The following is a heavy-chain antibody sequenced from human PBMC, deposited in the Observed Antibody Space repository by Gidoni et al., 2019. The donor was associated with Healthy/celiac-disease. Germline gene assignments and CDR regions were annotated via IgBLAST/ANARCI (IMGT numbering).Heavy chain of an antibody. J-gene: IGHJ5*02. CDR3: AKDLRGGLVGWFDP. CDR1: GFPFVTYA. CDR2: ISWNSGTI. V-gene: IGHV3-9*01. D-gene: IGHD6-6*01. Sequence: EVQLVESGGGLVQPGRSLRLSCVASGFPFVTYAMHWVRQPPRKGLEWVSGISWNSGTIDYADSVKGRFTISRDNAKNYRYLQMNRLRPEDTALYYCAKDLRGGLVGWFDPWGQGTLVFVSS.